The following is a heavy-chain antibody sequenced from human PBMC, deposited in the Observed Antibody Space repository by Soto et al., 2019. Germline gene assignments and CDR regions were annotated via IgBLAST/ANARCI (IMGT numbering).Heavy chain of an antibody. CDR2: IIPILGIA. J-gene: IGHJ4*02. V-gene: IGHV1-69*08. Sequence: QVQLVQSGAEVKKPGSSVKVSCKASGGTFSSYTISWVRQAPGQGLEWMGRIIPILGIANYAQKFQGRVTSTADKATSTAYMELSSLRCEDTAVYYCGREVVVTRGGYLDYWGQGTLVTVSS. D-gene: IGHD2-15*01. CDR3: GREVVVTRGGYLDY. CDR1: GGTFSSYT.